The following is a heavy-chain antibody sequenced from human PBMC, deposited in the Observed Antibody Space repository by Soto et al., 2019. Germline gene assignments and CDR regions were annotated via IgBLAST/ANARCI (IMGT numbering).Heavy chain of an antibody. J-gene: IGHJ6*02. CDR2: IYHSGST. CDR1: GASINSSAW. V-gene: IGHV4-4*02. D-gene: IGHD6-13*01. CDR3: ARSIAAAGSSYYYYGMDV. Sequence: SETLSLTCTVSGASINSSAWWSWVRQAPGRGLEWIGEIYHSGSTNYNPSLKSRVTISVDKSKNQFSLKLSSVTAADTAVYYCARSIAAAGSSYYYYGMDVWGQGTTVTVS.